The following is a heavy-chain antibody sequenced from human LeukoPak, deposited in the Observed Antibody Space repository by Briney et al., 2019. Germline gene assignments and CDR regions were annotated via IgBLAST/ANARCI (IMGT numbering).Heavy chain of an antibody. Sequence: PSETLSLTCTVSGYSISSGYYWGWIRQPPGKGLEWIRNFYHSGLTNYNPSLKSRVTISVDTSKNQFSLKLSSVTAADTAVYYCARAGPNVVVAAVYYFDYWGQGTLVTVSS. CDR3: ARAGPNVVVAAVYYFDY. CDR2: FYHSGLT. J-gene: IGHJ4*02. V-gene: IGHV4-38-2*02. CDR1: GYSISSGYY. D-gene: IGHD2-15*01.